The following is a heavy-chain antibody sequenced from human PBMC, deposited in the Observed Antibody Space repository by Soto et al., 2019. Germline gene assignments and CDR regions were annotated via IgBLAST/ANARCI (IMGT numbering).Heavy chain of an antibody. CDR2: ISAYNGNT. Sequence: ASVKVSCKASGYTFTSYGISWVRQAPGQGLEWMGWISAYNGNTNYAQKLQGRVTMTTDTSTSTAYMELRSLRSDDTAVYYCARDSGYCTNGVCYKRFWDYYYYYMDVWGKGTTVTVSS. J-gene: IGHJ6*03. CDR3: ARDSGYCTNGVCYKRFWDYYYYYMDV. V-gene: IGHV1-18*01. D-gene: IGHD2-8*01. CDR1: GYTFTSYG.